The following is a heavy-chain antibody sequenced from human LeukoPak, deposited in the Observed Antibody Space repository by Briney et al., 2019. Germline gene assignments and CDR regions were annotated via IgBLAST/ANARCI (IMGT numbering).Heavy chain of an antibody. J-gene: IGHJ5*02. CDR1: GYTFTSYG. D-gene: IGHD2-15*01. CDR3: ARDPRIVVVVAATGGWFDP. CDR2: ISAYNGNT. Sequence: ASVKVSCKASGYTFTSYGISWVRQAPGQGREWMGWISAYNGNTNYARKLQGRVTMTTDTSTSTAYMELRSLRSDDTAVYYCARDPRIVVVVAATGGWFDPWGQGTLVTVSS. V-gene: IGHV1-18*01.